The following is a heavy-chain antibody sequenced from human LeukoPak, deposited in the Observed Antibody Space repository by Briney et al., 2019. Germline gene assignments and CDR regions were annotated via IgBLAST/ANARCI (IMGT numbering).Heavy chain of an antibody. J-gene: IGHJ4*02. V-gene: IGHV3-66*01. CDR1: GFTVSSNF. D-gene: IGHD5-18*01. CDR2: FYSGGNT. CDR3: ARKYTYGLD. Sequence: GGSLRLSCAASGFTVSSNFMSWVRQAPGQGLELVSVFYSGGNTYYADSVRGRFTIFRDNSKNTLYLQMNSLRAEDTAMYYCARKYTYGLDWGQGTLVTVSS.